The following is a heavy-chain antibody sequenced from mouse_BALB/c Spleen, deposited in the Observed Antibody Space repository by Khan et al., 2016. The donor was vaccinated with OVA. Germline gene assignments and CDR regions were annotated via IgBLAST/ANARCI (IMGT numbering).Heavy chain of an antibody. V-gene: IGHV1S41*01. CDR2: ISPGSGSA. J-gene: IGHJ4*01. CDR3: ARSNYYGRSLYAMDY. CDR1: GYTFTSYW. D-gene: IGHD1-1*01. Sequence: DLVKPGASVKLSCKASGYTFTSYWINWIKQRPGQGLEWVGQISPGSGSAYYNEVFKGKATLTIDTSSPTAYIQLSSLSSEDSAVYFCARSNYYGRSLYAMDYWGQGTSVTVSS.